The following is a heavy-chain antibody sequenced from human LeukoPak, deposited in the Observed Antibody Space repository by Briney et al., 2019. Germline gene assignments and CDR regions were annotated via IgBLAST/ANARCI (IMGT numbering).Heavy chain of an antibody. CDR3: ARMTREYQGY. CDR1: GFTFSSYS. D-gene: IGHD2-2*01. V-gene: IGHV3-21*01. Sequence: GGSLRLSCEASGFTFSSYSMNWVRQSPGKGLEWVSSITSSSYYIQYAASVKGRFTISKDNAKNSLYLQMNSLRAEDTAVYYCARMTREYQGYWGQGTLVTVSS. CDR2: ITSSSYYI. J-gene: IGHJ4*02.